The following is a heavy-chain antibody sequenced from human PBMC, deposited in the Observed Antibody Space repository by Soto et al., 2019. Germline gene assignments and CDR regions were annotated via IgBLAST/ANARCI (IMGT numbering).Heavy chain of an antibody. V-gene: IGHV4-39*01. D-gene: IGHD1-26*01. CDR2: IYYSGST. Sequence: WETLSLSCTVSVVSIRVSCYYWGWIRPPPGQGLEWIGSIYYSGSTYYNPSLKSRVTISVDTSKNQFSLKLSSVTAADTAVYYCARLNGAGLLDYYYGMDVWGQGTTSTSP. CDR1: VVSIRVSCYY. CDR3: ARLNGAGLLDYYYGMDV. J-gene: IGHJ6*02.